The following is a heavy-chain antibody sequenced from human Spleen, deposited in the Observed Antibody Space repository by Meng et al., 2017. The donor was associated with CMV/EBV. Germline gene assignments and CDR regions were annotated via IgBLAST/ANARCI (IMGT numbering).Heavy chain of an antibody. CDR2: ISSSSSYI. J-gene: IGHJ6*02. Sequence: GESLKISCAASGFTFSSYSMNWVRQAPGKGLEWVSSISSSSSYIYYADSVKGRFTISRDNAKNSLYLQMNSLRAEDTAVYYCARDLGGVVAPYGMDVWGQGTTVTVSS. CDR3: ARDLGGVVAPYGMDV. D-gene: IGHD2-2*01. CDR1: GFTFSSYS. V-gene: IGHV3-21*01.